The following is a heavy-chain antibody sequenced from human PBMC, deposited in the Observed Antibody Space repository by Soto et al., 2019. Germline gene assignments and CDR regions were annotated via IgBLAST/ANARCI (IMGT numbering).Heavy chain of an antibody. CDR2: IFYSGST. CDR1: GGHISSYY. Sequence: SETLSLNCTVSGGHISSYYWSWIRQPPGKGLEWIGYIFYSGSTNYNPSLKSRVTISVDTSKNQFSLKLSSVTAADTAVYYCARDPVDIVIVNTAYYWGQGTLVTXSS. D-gene: IGHD2-2*03. J-gene: IGHJ4*02. CDR3: ARDPVDIVIVNTAYY. V-gene: IGHV4-59*01.